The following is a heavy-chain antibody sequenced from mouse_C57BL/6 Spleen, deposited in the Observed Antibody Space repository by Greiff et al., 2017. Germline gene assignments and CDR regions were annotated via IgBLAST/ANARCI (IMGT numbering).Heavy chain of an antibody. Sequence: VQLQQSGPELVKPGASVKISCKASGYSFTGYYMNWVKQSPEKSLEWIGEINPSTGGTTYNQKFKAKATLTVDKSSSTAYMQLKSLTSEDSAVYYCASPLRGDYYAMDYWGQGTSVTVSS. CDR3: ASPLRGDYYAMDY. CDR2: INPSTGGT. CDR1: GYSFTGYY. D-gene: IGHD6-1*01. J-gene: IGHJ4*01. V-gene: IGHV1-42*01.